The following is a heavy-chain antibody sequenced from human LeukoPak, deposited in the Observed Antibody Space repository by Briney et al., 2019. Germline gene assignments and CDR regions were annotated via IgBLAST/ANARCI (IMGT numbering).Heavy chain of an antibody. CDR3: AREVELIAFGGVIVKGDYFDY. J-gene: IGHJ4*02. CDR1: GYTFTGYY. D-gene: IGHD3-16*02. CDR2: ISAYNGNT. V-gene: IGHV1-18*04. Sequence: ASVKVSCKASGYTFTGYYMHWVRQAPGQGLEWMGWISAYNGNTNYAQKLQGRVTMTTDTSTSTAYMELRSLRSDDTAVYYCAREVELIAFGGVIVKGDYFDYWGQGTLVTVSS.